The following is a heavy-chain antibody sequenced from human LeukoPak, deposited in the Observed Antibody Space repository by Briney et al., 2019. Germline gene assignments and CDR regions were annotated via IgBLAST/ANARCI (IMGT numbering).Heavy chain of an antibody. V-gene: IGHV5-51*01. CDR3: GMIGDRVPLQDDVFDV. CDR2: IYLGDSGH. D-gene: IGHD3-16*01. CDR1: GFSFTCYW. Sequence: GESLKISCKGSGFSFTCYWIGLVRPMPGKGPEWGGIIYLGDSGHTYSPSFQGQVTISVDKSINTAYLQCSSLQASGTAMYYCGMIGDRVPLQDDVFDVWGQGTMVTVST. J-gene: IGHJ3*01.